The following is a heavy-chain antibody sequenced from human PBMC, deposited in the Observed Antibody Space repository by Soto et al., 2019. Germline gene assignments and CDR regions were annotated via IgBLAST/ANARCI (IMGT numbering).Heavy chain of an antibody. V-gene: IGHV5-51*01. D-gene: IGHD1-26*01. J-gene: IGHJ3*02. CDR1: GYSFTSYW. Sequence: PGESLKISCXGSGYSFTSYWIGWVRQMPGKGLEWMGTIYPGDSDTRYSPSFQGQVTISADKSISTAYLQWSSLKASDTAMYYCPSPIRIVGATNHDAFDIWGQGTMVTVSS. CDR2: IYPGDSDT. CDR3: PSPIRIVGATNHDAFDI.